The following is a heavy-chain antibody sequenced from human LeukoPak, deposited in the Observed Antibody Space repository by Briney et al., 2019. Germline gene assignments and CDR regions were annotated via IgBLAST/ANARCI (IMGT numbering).Heavy chain of an antibody. CDR3: ARDPSGRYYSNLDY. V-gene: IGHV3-30*04. J-gene: IGHJ4*02. CDR2: ISYDGSNK. CDR1: GFTFSSCA. Sequence: GRSLRLSCAASGFTFSSCALHWVRQAPGKGLEWVAVISYDGSNKYYADSVKGRFTISRGNSKNTVYLQMNSLTAEDTAVYYCARDPSGRYYSNLDYWGQGTLVTVSS. D-gene: IGHD1-26*01.